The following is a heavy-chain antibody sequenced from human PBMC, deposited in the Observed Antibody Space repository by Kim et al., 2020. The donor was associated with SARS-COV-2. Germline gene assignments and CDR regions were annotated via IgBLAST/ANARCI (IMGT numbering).Heavy chain of an antibody. CDR3: AKGREWLVRTSPFDY. V-gene: IGHV3-30*02. Sequence: DSVKGRFTISRDNSKNTLYLQMNSLRAEDTAVYYCAKGREWLVRTSPFDYWGQGTLVTVSS. J-gene: IGHJ4*02. D-gene: IGHD6-19*01.